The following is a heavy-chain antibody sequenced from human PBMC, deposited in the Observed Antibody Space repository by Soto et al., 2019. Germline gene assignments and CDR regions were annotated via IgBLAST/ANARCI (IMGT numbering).Heavy chain of an antibody. J-gene: IGHJ4*02. CDR1: GDSVSSNNAA. V-gene: IGHV6-1*01. Sequence: SPTLSLTCAISGDSVSSNNAAWNWIRQSPSRGLEWLGRTYYRAKWYNDYAVSVKSRITINPDTSKNQFSLQLNSVTPDDTAMYYCTRSRERIAVAGLDYWGQGTLVTVSS. CDR3: TRSRERIAVAGLDY. D-gene: IGHD6-19*01. CDR2: TYYRAKWYN.